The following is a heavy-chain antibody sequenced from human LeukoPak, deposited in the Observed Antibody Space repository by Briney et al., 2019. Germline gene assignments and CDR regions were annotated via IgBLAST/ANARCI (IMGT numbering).Heavy chain of an antibody. CDR3: ARRSGSRQPFDY. CDR2: IYYSGST. Sequence: SETLSLTCAVYGGSFSGYYWSWIRQPPGKGLEWIGYIYYSGSTNYNPSLKSRVTISVDTSKNQFSLKLSSVTAADTAVYYCARRSGSRQPFDYWGQGTLVTVSS. J-gene: IGHJ4*02. V-gene: IGHV4-59*08. D-gene: IGHD5-12*01. CDR1: GGSFSGYY.